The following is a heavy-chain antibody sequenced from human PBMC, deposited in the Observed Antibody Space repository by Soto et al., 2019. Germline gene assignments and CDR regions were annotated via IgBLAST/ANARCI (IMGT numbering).Heavy chain of an antibody. V-gene: IGHV1-69*12. CDR2: IIPIFGTA. CDR1: GGTFSSYA. D-gene: IGHD6-13*01. CDR3: ANSRAAAGKDAFDI. Sequence: QVQLVQSGAEVKKPGSSVKVSCKASGGTFSSYAISWVRQAPGQGLEWMGGIIPIFGTANYAQKFQGRVTITADESTSTAYMELSSLRSEDKAVYYCANSRAAAGKDAFDIWGQGTMVTVSS. J-gene: IGHJ3*02.